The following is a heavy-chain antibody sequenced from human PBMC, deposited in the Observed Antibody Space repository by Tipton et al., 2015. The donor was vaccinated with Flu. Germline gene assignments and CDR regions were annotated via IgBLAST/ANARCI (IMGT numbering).Heavy chain of an antibody. Sequence: LRLSCTVSGYSISSGYYWGWIRQPPGKGLEWIGYISSSAITNYSPSLRSRVTISVDRSENQLSLTLNSVTAADTAMYYCARRVAGNGGWYLDPWGRGTLVTVSS. V-gene: IGHV4-38-2*02. CDR3: ARRVAGNGGWYLDP. CDR2: ISSSAIT. J-gene: IGHJ2*01. CDR1: GYSISSGYY. D-gene: IGHD6-19*01.